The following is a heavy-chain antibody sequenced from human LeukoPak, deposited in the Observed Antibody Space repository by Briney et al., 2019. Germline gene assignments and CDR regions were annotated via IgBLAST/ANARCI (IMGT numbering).Heavy chain of an antibody. Sequence: PSQTLSLTCTVSGGSISSAGYYWNWIRQHPGKGLEWIGYIYYSGNTYYNPSLKSRVTLSADTSKNQFSLTLTSVTAADTAVYYCARGGGVTYYDSTGYLWYFDYWGQGTLVTVSS. CDR2: IYYSGNT. V-gene: IGHV4-31*03. CDR3: ARGGGVTYYDSTGYLWYFDY. J-gene: IGHJ4*02. D-gene: IGHD3-22*01. CDR1: GGSISSAGYY.